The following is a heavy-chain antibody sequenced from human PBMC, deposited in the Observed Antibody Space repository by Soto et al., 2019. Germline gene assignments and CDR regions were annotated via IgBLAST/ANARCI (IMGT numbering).Heavy chain of an antibody. CDR1: GGSISSSY. Sequence: SETLSLTCTVSGGSISSSYWSWIRQPPGKELEWIGYIYYTVSIYYIPSLKSRVIISLDASRTQFSLKLNSVTTADTAVHYCARDFWFEELSGDYYQYATDIWGHGNTVTVS. CDR2: IYYTVSI. D-gene: IGHD3-10*01. CDR3: ARDFWFEELSGDYYQYATDI. J-gene: IGHJ6*02. V-gene: IGHV4-59*01.